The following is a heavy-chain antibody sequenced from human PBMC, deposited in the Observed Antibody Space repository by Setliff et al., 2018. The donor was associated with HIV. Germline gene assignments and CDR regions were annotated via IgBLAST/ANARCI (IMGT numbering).Heavy chain of an antibody. Sequence: GASVKVSCKASGYTFSNHTIHWVRQAPGKRPEWMGWLNVGYGNTKYSQKLQGRVTITRDISASTAYMELSSLRSEDTAVYYCARSGLVYDNVLTGPPTDYWGQGTLVTVSS. CDR3: ARSGLVYDNVLTGPPTDY. J-gene: IGHJ4*02. D-gene: IGHD3-9*01. V-gene: IGHV1-3*01. CDR2: LNVGYGNT. CDR1: GYTFSNHT.